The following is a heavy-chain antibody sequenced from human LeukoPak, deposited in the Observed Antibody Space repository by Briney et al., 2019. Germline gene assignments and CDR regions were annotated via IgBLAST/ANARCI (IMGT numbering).Heavy chain of an antibody. V-gene: IGHV3-74*01. J-gene: IGHJ1*01. Sequence: GGSLRLSCAASGFTFSRYWMHWVRQAPGKGLVWLSRIKSDGNTNYADSVKGRFTISRDNAKNTVSLQMNSLRAEDTGVYFCARAPSEIGGYYPEYLRHWGQGTLVTVSS. D-gene: IGHD3-22*01. CDR2: IKSDGNT. CDR1: GFTFSRYW. CDR3: ARAPSEIGGYYPEYLRH.